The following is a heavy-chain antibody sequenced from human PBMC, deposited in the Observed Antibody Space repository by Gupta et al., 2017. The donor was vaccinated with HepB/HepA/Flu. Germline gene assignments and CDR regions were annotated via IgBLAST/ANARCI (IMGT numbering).Heavy chain of an antibody. CDR1: GFTFSSYE. CDR2: ISSSGSTI. Sequence: EVQLVESGGGLVQPGGSLRLSCAASGFTFSSYEMNWVRQAPGKGLEWVSYISSSGSTIYYADSVKGRFTISRDNAKNSLYLQMNSLRAEDTAVYYCARESGSSGPIDYWGQGTLVTVSS. J-gene: IGHJ4*02. D-gene: IGHD1-26*01. V-gene: IGHV3-48*03. CDR3: ARESGSSGPIDY.